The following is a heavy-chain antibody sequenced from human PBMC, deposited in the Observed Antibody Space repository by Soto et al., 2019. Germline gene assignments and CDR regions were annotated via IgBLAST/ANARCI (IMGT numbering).Heavy chain of an antibody. D-gene: IGHD3-10*01. CDR2: IKSKTDGGTT. CDR3: TTDFYGSGSYYNYDAFDI. Sequence: GGSLRLSCAASGFTFSNAWMSWVRQAPGKGLEWVGRIKSKTDGGTTDYAAPVKGRFTISRDVSKNTLYLQMNSLKTEDTAVYYCTTDFYGSGSYYNYDAFDIWGQGTMVTVSS. V-gene: IGHV3-15*01. CDR1: GFTFSNAW. J-gene: IGHJ3*02.